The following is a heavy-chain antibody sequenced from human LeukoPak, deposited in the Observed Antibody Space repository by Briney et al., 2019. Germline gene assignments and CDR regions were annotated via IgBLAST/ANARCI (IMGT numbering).Heavy chain of an antibody. V-gene: IGHV1-8*01. Sequence: GASVKVSCKASGYTFTSYDINWVRQATGQGREWIGWMNPNSGNTGYAQKFQGRVTMTRNTSISTAYMELSSLRSEDTAVYYCARAPKIPRRFSRNSSSLYYYYYYMDVWGKGTTVTVSS. J-gene: IGHJ6*03. D-gene: IGHD6-6*01. CDR3: ARAPKIPRRFSRNSSSLYYYYYYMDV. CDR1: GYTFTSYD. CDR2: MNPNSGNT.